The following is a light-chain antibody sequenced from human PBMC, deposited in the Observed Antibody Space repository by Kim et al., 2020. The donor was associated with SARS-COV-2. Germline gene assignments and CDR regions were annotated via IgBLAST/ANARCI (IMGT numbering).Light chain of an antibody. J-gene: IGLJ3*02. CDR2: GDN. CDR1: TASVATKS. Sequence: ARTFCRTPTTASVATKSLPGYQHSPGSAPTAVIYGDNQRPSRVPDRFSGSIDSSANSASLTRSELRTEEEADYSCQSYDSHNQVFGGGTQLAVL. V-gene: IGLV6-57*03. CDR3: QSYDSHNQV.